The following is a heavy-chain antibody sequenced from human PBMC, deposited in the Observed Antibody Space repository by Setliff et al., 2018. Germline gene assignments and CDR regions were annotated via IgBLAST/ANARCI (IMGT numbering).Heavy chain of an antibody. J-gene: IGHJ6*03. CDR3: ARVTGFFYVDA. Sequence: PSETLSLTCTVSGDSISRAKYYWSWIRQSAGKGLECIGRIYTDGSTKYNPSLNSRVTLLIDTAKNQISLRLTSVTAADTAVYYCARVTGFFYVDAWGKGTTVTVSS. V-gene: IGHV4-61*02. D-gene: IGHD3-3*01. CDR1: GDSISRAKYY. CDR2: IYTDGST.